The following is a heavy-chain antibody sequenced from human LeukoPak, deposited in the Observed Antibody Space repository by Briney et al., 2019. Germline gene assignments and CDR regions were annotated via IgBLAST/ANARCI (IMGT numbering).Heavy chain of an antibody. CDR3: AKEGDYDCSGYYWDYFDY. Sequence: GSLRLSCAASGFTFSSYAMNWVRQAPGKGLEWVSAINGRGDNTYYADSVKGRFTISRDNSKSTLSLQMNSLRAEDTAVYHCAKEGDYDCSGYYWDYFDYWGQGTLVTVSS. D-gene: IGHD3-22*01. V-gene: IGHV3-23*01. CDR1: GFTFSSYA. J-gene: IGHJ4*02. CDR2: INGRGDNT.